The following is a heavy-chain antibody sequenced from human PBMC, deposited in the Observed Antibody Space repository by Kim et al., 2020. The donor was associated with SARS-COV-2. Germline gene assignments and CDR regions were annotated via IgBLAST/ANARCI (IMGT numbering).Heavy chain of an antibody. D-gene: IGHD3-22*01. CDR3: ARIPRPYYYDMVGYAFDI. J-gene: IGHJ3*02. CDR2: IYPGDSDT. Sequence: GGSLRLSCKGSGHSFTSYWIGWVRQMPGKGLEWMGIIYPGDSDTRYSPSFQGQVTISADKSISTAYLQWSSLKASDTAMYYCARIPRPYYYDMVGYAFDIWGQGTMVTVSS. V-gene: IGHV5-51*01. CDR1: GHSFTSYW.